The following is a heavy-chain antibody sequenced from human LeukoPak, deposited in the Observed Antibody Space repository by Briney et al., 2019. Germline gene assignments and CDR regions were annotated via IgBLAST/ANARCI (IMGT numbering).Heavy chain of an antibody. CDR1: RYSISSGFY. Sequence: SETLSLTCTVSRYSISSGFYWGWIRQPPGKGLEWIGYIYYSGSTNYNPSLKSRVTISVDTSKNQFSLKLSSVTAADTAVYYCARDADYGGFDLWGRGTLVTVSS. D-gene: IGHD4-23*01. J-gene: IGHJ2*01. CDR3: ARDADYGGFDL. CDR2: IYYSGST. V-gene: IGHV4-59*01.